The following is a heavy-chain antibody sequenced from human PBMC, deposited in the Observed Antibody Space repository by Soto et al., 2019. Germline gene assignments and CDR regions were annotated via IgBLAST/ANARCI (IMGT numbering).Heavy chain of an antibody. D-gene: IGHD3-10*01. CDR3: ARTVPRGVVTYYYYGMDV. V-gene: IGHV5-10-1*01. J-gene: IGHJ6*02. CDR2: IDPSDSYT. CDR1: GYSFTSYW. Sequence: PGESLKISCKGSGYSFTSYWISWVRQMPGKGLEWMGRIDPSDSYTNYSPSFQGHVTISADKSISTAYLQWSSLKASDTAMYYCARTVPRGVVTYYYYGMDVWGQGTTVTVSS.